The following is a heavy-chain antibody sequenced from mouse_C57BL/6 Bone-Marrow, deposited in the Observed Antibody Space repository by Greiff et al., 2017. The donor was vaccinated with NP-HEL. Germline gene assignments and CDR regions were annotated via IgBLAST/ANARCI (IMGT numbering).Heavy chain of an antibody. CDR1: GFSLTSYG. V-gene: IGHV2-5*01. CDR2: IWRGGST. Sequence: QVQLQQSGPGLVQPSQSLSITCTVSGFSLTSYGVHWVRQSPGKGLEWLGVIWRGGSTDYNAAFMSRLSITKDNSKSQVFFKMNSLQADDTAIYYCAKNYQYYYGSVYAMDYWGQGTSVTVSS. D-gene: IGHD1-1*01. CDR3: AKNYQYYYGSVYAMDY. J-gene: IGHJ4*01.